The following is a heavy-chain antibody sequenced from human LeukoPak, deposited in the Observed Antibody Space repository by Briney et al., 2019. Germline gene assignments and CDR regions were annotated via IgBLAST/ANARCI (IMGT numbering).Heavy chain of an antibody. J-gene: IGHJ3*02. CDR1: GGSISSYY. Sequence: SETLSLTCTVSGGSISSYYWSWIRQPPGKGLEWIGYIYYSGSTNYNPSLKSRVTISVDTSKNQFSLKLSSVTAAATAVYYCARVGGSGSLFAGAFDIWGQGTMVTVSS. D-gene: IGHD3-10*01. V-gene: IGHV4-59*01. CDR3: ARVGGSGSLFAGAFDI. CDR2: IYYSGST.